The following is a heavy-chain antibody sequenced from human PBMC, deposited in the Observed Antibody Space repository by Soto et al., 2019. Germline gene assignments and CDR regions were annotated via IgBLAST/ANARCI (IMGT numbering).Heavy chain of an antibody. CDR3: VRSKGGYSDGTPFDY. D-gene: IGHD5-18*01. V-gene: IGHV3-9*01. CDR1: GFTFDDYA. Sequence: EVQLEESGGALVQPGRSLRLSCAASGFTFDDYAMYWVRQVLGKGLEWVSSISWNSGNIGYADSVKGRFTTSRDNAENSLYLQMNSLRPEDTALYYCVRSKGGYSDGTPFDYWGPGTLVTVSS. J-gene: IGHJ4*02. CDR2: ISWNSGNI.